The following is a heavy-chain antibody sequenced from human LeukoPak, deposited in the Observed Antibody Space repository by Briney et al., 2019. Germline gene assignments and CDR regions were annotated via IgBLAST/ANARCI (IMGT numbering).Heavy chain of an antibody. CDR3: AVGTTPYFVDY. J-gene: IGHJ4*02. Sequence: GESLKISCYGSGYGFSSSWIGWVRQMPGKGLEWMGFIYPGDSDTRYSPSFQAQVTISADKSIGTAFLQRRSLKASDTAMYYCAVGTTPYFVDYWGQGTLVTVSS. D-gene: IGHD2/OR15-2a*01. CDR1: GYGFSSSW. CDR2: IYPGDSDT. V-gene: IGHV5-51*01.